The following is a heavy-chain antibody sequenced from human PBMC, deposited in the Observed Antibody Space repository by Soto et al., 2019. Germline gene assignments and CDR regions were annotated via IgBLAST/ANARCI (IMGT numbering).Heavy chain of an antibody. V-gene: IGHV1-18*01. CDR1: GYTFTSYG. J-gene: IGHJ6*02. Sequence: QVQLVQSGAEVKKPGASVKVSCKASGYTFTSYGISWVRQAPGQGLEWMGWISAYNGNTNYAQKLQGRVTMTTDTSTSTAYMELRSLRSDDTAVYYCAREVLIRIAARAQDSYYYGMDVWGQGTTVTVSS. CDR3: AREVLIRIAARAQDSYYYGMDV. D-gene: IGHD6-13*01. CDR2: ISAYNGNT.